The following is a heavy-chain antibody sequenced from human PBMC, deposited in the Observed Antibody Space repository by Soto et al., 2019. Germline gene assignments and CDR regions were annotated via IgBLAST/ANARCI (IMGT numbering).Heavy chain of an antibody. CDR3: ATLYMVRGVRTFDY. V-gene: IGHV4-31*03. CDR1: GGSISSGGYY. CDR2: IYYTGST. J-gene: IGHJ4*02. Sequence: QVQLQESGPGLVKPSQTLSLTCTVSGGSISSGGYYWSWIRQHPGKGLEWIGYIYYTGSTHYNPSLKSRVTISVDTSKNQFSLKLSSGTAADTAVYYCATLYMVRGVRTFDYWGQGTLVTVSS. D-gene: IGHD3-10*01.